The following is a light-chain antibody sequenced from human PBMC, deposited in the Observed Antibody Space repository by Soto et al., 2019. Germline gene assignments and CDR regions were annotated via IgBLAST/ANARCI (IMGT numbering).Light chain of an antibody. CDR2: EVS. J-gene: IGLJ1*01. V-gene: IGLV2-14*01. Sequence: QSVLTQPASVSGSPGQSITISCTGTSSDVGAYNYVSWYQHHPGKAPKLIISEVSNRPSGVSNRFSGSKSGYTASLTISGLQAEDEADYYCNSHTSGDFRVFGTGTKLTVL. CDR3: NSHTSGDFRV. CDR1: SSDVGAYNY.